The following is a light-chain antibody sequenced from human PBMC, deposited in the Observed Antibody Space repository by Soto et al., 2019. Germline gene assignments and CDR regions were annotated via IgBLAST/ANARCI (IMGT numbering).Light chain of an antibody. J-gene: IGKJ1*01. Sequence: EIVLTQSPGTLSLSPGERATLSCRASQSVSRSFLAWYQQKPGQAPRLLIYGTSSRATGIPDRFSGSGSGTDFTLTISRLEPEDFEVYYCQQHVSPWWTFGQGTKVEI. CDR3: QQHVSPWWT. CDR1: QSVSRSF. V-gene: IGKV3-20*01. CDR2: GTS.